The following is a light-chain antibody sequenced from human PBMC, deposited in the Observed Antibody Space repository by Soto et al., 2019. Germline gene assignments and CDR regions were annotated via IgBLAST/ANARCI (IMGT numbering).Light chain of an antibody. CDR2: DAS. CDR3: QQYDSYSWT. V-gene: IGKV1-5*01. J-gene: IGKJ1*01. CDR1: QTINSW. Sequence: DIQMTQSPSTLSASVGDRVTITCRASQTINSWLAWYQQKPGKAPKVLIFDASSLKTGVPSRFSGSGSGTEFTLTISNLQPEDFATYYCQQYDSYSWTFGQGTKVDIK.